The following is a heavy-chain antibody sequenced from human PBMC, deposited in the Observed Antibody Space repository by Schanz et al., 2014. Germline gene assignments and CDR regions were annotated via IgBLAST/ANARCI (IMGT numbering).Heavy chain of an antibody. J-gene: IGHJ5*02. CDR1: GLRFSAQS. CDR3: TTSKTFSPTNRWGFGP. CDR2: ISGNSYWI. V-gene: IGHV3-21*01. Sequence: EVQLVESGGGLVKPGGTLRLACEASGLRFSAQSMHWVRQGPGKGLEWVASISGNSYWIYHAPSVVGRFTISRDNSENSVYLDMNSLRAEDTAVYYCTTSKTFSPTNRWGFGPWGQGILVSVSS.